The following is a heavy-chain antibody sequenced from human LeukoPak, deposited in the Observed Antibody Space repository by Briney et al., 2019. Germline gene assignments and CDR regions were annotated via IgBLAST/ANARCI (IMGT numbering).Heavy chain of an antibody. CDR2: INQDGSAK. J-gene: IGHJ4*02. Sequence: GGSLRLSCTASGFTFRSHWMTWVRQAPGKGLEWVANINQDGSAKYYVDSVKGRFTISRDNTKNSLYLQINSLRAEDTAVYYCARHDNWAFDYWGQGTLVTVSS. D-gene: IGHD1-20*01. CDR3: ARHDNWAFDY. CDR1: GFTFRSHW. V-gene: IGHV3-7*01.